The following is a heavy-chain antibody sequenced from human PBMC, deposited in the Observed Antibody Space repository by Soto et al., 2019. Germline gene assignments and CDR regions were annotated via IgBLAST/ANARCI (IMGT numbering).Heavy chain of an antibody. D-gene: IGHD3-3*01. CDR2: ANDRGRR. V-gene: IGHV4-34*01. J-gene: IGHJ5*02. CDR1: GGSFSGYF. CDR3: ARGLAPTIFGTVPTPNWFDP. Sequence: SETLSLTCGVYGGSFSGYFWSWLRQSPGKGREWLGEANDRGRRNYNPFLRGRLTISLDTSKNQFSLRLSSVTSADTAVYYCARGLAPTIFGTVPTPNWFDPWGQGTQVTVSS.